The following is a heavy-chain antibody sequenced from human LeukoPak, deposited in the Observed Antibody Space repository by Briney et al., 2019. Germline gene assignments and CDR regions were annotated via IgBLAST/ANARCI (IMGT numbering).Heavy chain of an antibody. J-gene: IGHJ5*02. CDR2: IIPIFGTA. CDR1: GGTRSSYA. Sequence: SVKVSCKASGGTRSSYAISWVRQAPGQGLEWMGRIIPIFGTANYAQKFQGRVTIIADESTSTAYMELSSLRSEDTAVYYCARGIAAAGSPFDPWGQGTLVTVSS. V-gene: IGHV1-69*13. CDR3: ARGIAAAGSPFDP. D-gene: IGHD6-13*01.